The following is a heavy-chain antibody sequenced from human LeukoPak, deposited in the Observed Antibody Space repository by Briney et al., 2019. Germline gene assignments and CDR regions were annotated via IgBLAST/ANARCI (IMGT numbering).Heavy chain of an antibody. CDR3: ARAPGTVTTLFYYGMDV. Sequence: GGSLRLSCAASAFTVSSNYMSWVRQAPGKGLEWVSVIYSGGSTYYADSVKGRFTISRDNSKNTLYLQMNSLRAEDTAVYYCARAPGTVTTLFYYGMDVWGQGTTVTVSS. CDR1: AFTVSSNY. CDR2: IYSGGST. V-gene: IGHV3-66*01. D-gene: IGHD4-17*01. J-gene: IGHJ6*02.